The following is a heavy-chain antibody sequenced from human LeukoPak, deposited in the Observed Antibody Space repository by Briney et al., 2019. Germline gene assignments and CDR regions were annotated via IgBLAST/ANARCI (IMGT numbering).Heavy chain of an antibody. CDR1: GYTLTELS. V-gene: IGHV1-24*01. J-gene: IGHJ6*03. CDR2: FDPEDGET. D-gene: IGHD2-2*01. CDR3: ARDPPLYCSSTSCYYYYMDV. Sequence: ASVKVSCKVSGYTLTELSMHWVRQAPGKGLEWMGGFDPEDGETIYAQKFQGRVTMTEDTSTDTAYMELSSLRSEDTAVYYCARDPPLYCSSTSCYYYYMDVWGKGTTVTVSS.